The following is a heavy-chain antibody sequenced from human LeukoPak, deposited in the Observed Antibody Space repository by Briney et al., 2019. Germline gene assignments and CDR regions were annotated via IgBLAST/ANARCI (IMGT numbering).Heavy chain of an antibody. Sequence: GGSLRLSCAASGFTVSSNYMSWVRQAPGKGLGWVSVIYSGGSTYYADSVKGRFTISRDNSKNTLYLQMNSLRAEDTAVYYCARSPEYSSGFDYWGQGTLVTVSS. V-gene: IGHV3-53*01. CDR1: GFTVSSNY. CDR2: IYSGGST. CDR3: ARSPEYSSGFDY. J-gene: IGHJ4*02. D-gene: IGHD6-19*01.